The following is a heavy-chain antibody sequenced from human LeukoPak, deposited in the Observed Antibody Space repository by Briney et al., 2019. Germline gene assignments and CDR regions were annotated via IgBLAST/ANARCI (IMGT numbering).Heavy chain of an antibody. D-gene: IGHD6-6*01. J-gene: IGHJ4*02. CDR3: ARQYRSSDALDY. V-gene: IGHV4-59*01. CDR2: IYHNGRT. Sequence: SETLSLTCTVSGDSITGFYWNWIRQPPGKGLEWIGYIYHNGRTNYSPSLKSRITMSIDTSQNQFSLKLTSVTAADTAVYYCARQYRSSDALDYWGQGTLVTVSS. CDR1: GDSITGFY.